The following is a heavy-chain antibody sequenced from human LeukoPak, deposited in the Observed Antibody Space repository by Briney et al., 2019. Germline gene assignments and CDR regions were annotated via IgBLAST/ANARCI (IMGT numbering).Heavy chain of an antibody. CDR1: GGSISSYY. D-gene: IGHD3-3*01. Sequence: SETLSLTCTVSGGSISSYYWSWIRQPPGKGLEWIGYIYYSGSTNYNPSLKSRVTISVDTSKNQFSLKLSSLTAADTAVYYCASETKSGPRAFDIWGQGTMVTVSS. V-gene: IGHV4-59*01. CDR2: IYYSGST. CDR3: ASETKSGPRAFDI. J-gene: IGHJ3*02.